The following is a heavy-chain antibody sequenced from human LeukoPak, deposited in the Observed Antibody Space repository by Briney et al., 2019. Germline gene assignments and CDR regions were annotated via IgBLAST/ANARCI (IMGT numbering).Heavy chain of an antibody. V-gene: IGHV3-21*04. Sequence: GGSLRLSCAAPGFTFSSYSMNWVRQAPGKGLEWVSSISSSSSYIYYADSVKGRFTISRDNAKNSLYLQMNSLRSDDTAVYYCARSLMVRGVPTYFDYWGQGTLVTVSS. D-gene: IGHD3-10*01. J-gene: IGHJ4*02. CDR3: ARSLMVRGVPTYFDY. CDR1: GFTFSSYS. CDR2: ISSSSSYI.